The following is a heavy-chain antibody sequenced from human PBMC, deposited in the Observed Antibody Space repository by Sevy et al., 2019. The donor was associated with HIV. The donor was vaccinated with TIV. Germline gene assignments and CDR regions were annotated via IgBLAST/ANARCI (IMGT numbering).Heavy chain of an antibody. CDR2: IGHDGNKY. D-gene: IGHD2-15*01. CDR1: GFTLSSVG. V-gene: IGHV3-30*02. J-gene: IGHJ5*02. Sequence: GGSLRLSCAASGFTLSSVGIHWVRLTPGTGLEWLAFIGHDGNKYFYGASVKGRITTSRDNSKYTVSLQMNSLRVEDTAIYYCAKDYCIGNDCFLGWFDPRGQGTVVTVS. CDR3: AKDYCIGNDCFLGWFDP.